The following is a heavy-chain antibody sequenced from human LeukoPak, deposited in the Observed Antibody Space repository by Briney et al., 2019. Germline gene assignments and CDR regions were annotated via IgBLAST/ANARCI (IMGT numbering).Heavy chain of an antibody. J-gene: IGHJ4*02. V-gene: IGHV1-46*01. Sequence: WASVKVSCKAAGYTFTNYYIHWVRQAPGQGLEWMGIINPSGGSTTYAQKFQGRVTMTRDTSTSTVYMELSSLRSVDTAVYYCARDRNPFMIVGEGFFDYWGQGTLVTVSS. CDR3: ARDRNPFMIVGEGFFDY. CDR1: GYTFTNYY. D-gene: IGHD3-22*01. CDR2: INPSGGST.